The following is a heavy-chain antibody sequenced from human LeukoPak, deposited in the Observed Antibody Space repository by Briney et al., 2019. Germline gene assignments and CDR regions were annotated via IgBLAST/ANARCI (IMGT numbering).Heavy chain of an antibody. V-gene: IGHV3-33*06. Sequence: GGSLRLSCSASGFTFSSYGMHWVRQAPGKGLEWVAVIWYDGSTKYYGDSVKGRITISRDNFKNTLYLQMNSLRAEDTAVYYCAKNAVGATRREGQGGQGTLVTVSS. CDR1: GFTFSSYG. CDR2: IWYDGSTK. CDR3: AKNAVGATRREGQ. D-gene: IGHD1-26*01. J-gene: IGHJ4*02.